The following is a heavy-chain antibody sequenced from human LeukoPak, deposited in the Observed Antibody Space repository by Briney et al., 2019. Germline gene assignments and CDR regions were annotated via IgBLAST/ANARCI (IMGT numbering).Heavy chain of an antibody. CDR2: ISGSGGRT. D-gene: IGHD3-22*01. Sequence: PGGSLRLSCAASEFTFSSYAMSWVRQAPGKGLEWVSAISGSGGRTYYAESVKGRFTISRDNSKNTLYLQMNSLRAEDTAVYYCARHPYYYDSSGRPPLYYYYMDVWGKGTTVTISS. CDR3: ARHPYYYDSSGRPPLYYYYMDV. CDR1: EFTFSSYA. V-gene: IGHV3-23*01. J-gene: IGHJ6*03.